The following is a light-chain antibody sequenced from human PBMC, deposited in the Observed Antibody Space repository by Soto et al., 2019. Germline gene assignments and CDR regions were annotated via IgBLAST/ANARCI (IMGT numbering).Light chain of an antibody. V-gene: IGKV3-11*01. Sequence: EIVLTQSPGTLSLSPGERATLSCRASQSVSRYLAWYQQKPGQAPRLVIYDTSYRATGIPARFSGSGSGADFTLTISSLEPEDFALYYCQQHINWPLTFGGGTKVDIK. CDR1: QSVSRY. J-gene: IGKJ4*01. CDR2: DTS. CDR3: QQHINWPLT.